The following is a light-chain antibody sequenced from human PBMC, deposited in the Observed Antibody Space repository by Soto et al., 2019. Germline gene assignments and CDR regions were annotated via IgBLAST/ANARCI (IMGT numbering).Light chain of an antibody. V-gene: IGKV3-11*01. Sequence: EIVLTQSPATLSLSPGERATLSCRASQSIRNYLAWYQQKPGQTPRLLIYDASNRAADIPARFSGNGSGTDFTLTISSLEPEDFEVYFCQQRSNWPLTFGPGTKVEIK. CDR1: QSIRNY. CDR3: QQRSNWPLT. J-gene: IGKJ3*01. CDR2: DAS.